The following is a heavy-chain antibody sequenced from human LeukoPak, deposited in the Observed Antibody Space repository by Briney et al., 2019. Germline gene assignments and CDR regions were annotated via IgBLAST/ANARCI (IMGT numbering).Heavy chain of an antibody. CDR3: AREGVGANFDY. J-gene: IGHJ4*02. D-gene: IGHD1-26*01. CDR2: IYYSGST. CDR1: GGSISSYY. Sequence: SETLSLTCTVSGGSISSYYWSWIRQPPGKGLEWIGYIYYSGSTYYNPSLKSRVTISVDTSKNQSSLKLSSVTAADTAVYYCAREGVGANFDYWGQGTLVTVSS. V-gene: IGHV4-59*12.